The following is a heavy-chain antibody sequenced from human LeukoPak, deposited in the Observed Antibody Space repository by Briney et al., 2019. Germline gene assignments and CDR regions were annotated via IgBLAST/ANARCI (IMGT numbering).Heavy chain of an antibody. Sequence: SETLSLTCTVSGGSISSSSYYWGWIRQPPGKGLEWIERIYYSGSTYYNRALKSRYTISVDTSKNQFSLKLSSVTAADTAVYYCARGYSSGWVDYWGQGTLVTVSS. J-gene: IGHJ4*02. CDR2: IYYSGST. CDR3: ARGYSSGWVDY. CDR1: GGSISSSSYY. D-gene: IGHD6-19*01. V-gene: IGHV4-39*01.